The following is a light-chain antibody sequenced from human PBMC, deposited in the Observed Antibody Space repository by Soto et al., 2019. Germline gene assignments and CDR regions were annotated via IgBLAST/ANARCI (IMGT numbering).Light chain of an antibody. Sequence: DIQMTQSPSSLSASVGARVSITCQASQDIRTSLSWFQQKPGRGPKLLIYGASNLETGVPSRFRGSGSGTDFTFTISSLQPEDIATYYCQHYDNLPPFTFGPGTKVDIK. CDR2: GAS. V-gene: IGKV1-33*01. CDR3: QHYDNLPPFT. CDR1: QDIRTS. J-gene: IGKJ3*01.